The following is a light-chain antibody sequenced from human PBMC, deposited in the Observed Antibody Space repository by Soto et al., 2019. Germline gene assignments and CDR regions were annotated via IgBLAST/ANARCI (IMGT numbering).Light chain of an antibody. Sequence: EIVLTQSPGTLSLSPGERATLSCRASQSVSSSYLAWYQQKPGQAPRLIIYGASSRATGIPDRFSGSGSGTDFNLTISRLEPEDFAVYYCKQYGSSLGTCGQGPKVELK. CDR2: GAS. CDR1: QSVSSSY. CDR3: KQYGSSLGT. J-gene: IGKJ1*01. V-gene: IGKV3-20*01.